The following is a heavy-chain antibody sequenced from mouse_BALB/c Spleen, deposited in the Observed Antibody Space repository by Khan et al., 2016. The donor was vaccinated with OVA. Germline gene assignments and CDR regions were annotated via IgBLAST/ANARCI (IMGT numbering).Heavy chain of an antibody. V-gene: IGHV1-77*01. J-gene: IGHJ3*01. CDR2: IYPGSGNT. CDR1: GYTFTDYY. Sequence: QVQLQQSGAELARPGASVKLSCKASGYTFTDYYINWVKQRTGQGLEWIGEIYPGSGNTYYNEKFKGKATLTADKSSSTAYMQLSSLTSEDSAVFCGARRNYFGYTFAYWGQGTLVTVSA. CDR3: ARRNYFGYTFAY. D-gene: IGHD1-2*01.